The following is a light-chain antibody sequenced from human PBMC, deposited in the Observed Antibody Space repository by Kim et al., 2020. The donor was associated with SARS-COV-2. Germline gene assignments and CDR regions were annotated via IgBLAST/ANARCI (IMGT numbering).Light chain of an antibody. CDR1: SRDVGGYNY. Sequence: GQSITISCTGTSRDVGGYNYVSWYQQHPGKAHKLMIYDVSNRPSGVSNRFSGSKSGNTASLTISGLQDEDEADYYCSSYTSSSTLVFGGGTQLTVL. CDR3: SSYTSSSTLV. J-gene: IGLJ3*02. CDR2: DVS. V-gene: IGLV2-14*04.